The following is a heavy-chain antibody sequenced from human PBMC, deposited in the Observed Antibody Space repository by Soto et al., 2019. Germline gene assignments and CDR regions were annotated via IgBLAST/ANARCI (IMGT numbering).Heavy chain of an antibody. V-gene: IGHV4-34*01. Sequence: SETLSLTCAVYGGSFSGYYWSWIRQPPGKGLEWIGEINHSGSTNYNPSLKSRVTISVDTSKNQFSLKLSSVTAADTAVYYCERDRGIRERYGMDVWGQGTTGTVSS. D-gene: IGHD3-10*01. J-gene: IGHJ6*02. CDR3: ERDRGIRERYGMDV. CDR2: INHSGST. CDR1: GGSFSGYY.